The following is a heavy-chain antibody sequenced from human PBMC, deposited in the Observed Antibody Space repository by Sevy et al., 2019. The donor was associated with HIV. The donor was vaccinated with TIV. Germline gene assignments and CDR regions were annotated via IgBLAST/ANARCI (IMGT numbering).Heavy chain of an antibody. CDR2: SYYRSTWHK. CDR1: GDRVSRNGAA. D-gene: IGHD3-3*01. CDR3: ARAVVGVYYFDY. V-gene: IGHV6-1*01. J-gene: IGHJ4*02. Sequence: KQSQTLSLTRVISGDRVSRNGAAWNWIRQSPSRGLEWLGSSYYRSTWHKDYAISVKSRLTITPDSSKNQSFWQLNSVTPEDTAMYYCARAVVGVYYFDYWGQGTLVTVSS.